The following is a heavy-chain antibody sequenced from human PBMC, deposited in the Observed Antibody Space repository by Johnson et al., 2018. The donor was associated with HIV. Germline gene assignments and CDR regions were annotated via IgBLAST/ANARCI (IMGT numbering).Heavy chain of an antibody. CDR3: ARDGLAARVVGAFDI. V-gene: IGHV3-48*04. D-gene: IGHD6-13*01. Sequence: VQLVESGGGVVQPGRSLRLSCAASGFTFSSYAMHWVRQAPGKGLEWVSDINSYDFTTYYADSVRGRFTISRDNAKNSLYLQMNSLRAEDTAVYYCARDGLAARVVGAFDIWGQGTLVIVSS. J-gene: IGHJ3*02. CDR1: GFTFSSYA. CDR2: INSYDFTT.